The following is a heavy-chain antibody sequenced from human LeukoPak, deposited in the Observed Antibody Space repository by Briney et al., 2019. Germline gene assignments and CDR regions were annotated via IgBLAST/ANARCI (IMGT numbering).Heavy chain of an antibody. CDR2: IYSGGST. D-gene: IGHD3-22*01. Sequence: GGSLRLSCAASGFTVSSNYMSWVRQAPGKGLEWVSVIYSGGSTYYADSVKGRFTISRDNSKNTLYLQMNSLRAEDTAMYFCGKDYDSSGYYISADYWGQGTLVSVSS. CDR3: GKDYDSSGYYISADY. CDR1: GFTVSSNY. V-gene: IGHV3-53*05. J-gene: IGHJ4*02.